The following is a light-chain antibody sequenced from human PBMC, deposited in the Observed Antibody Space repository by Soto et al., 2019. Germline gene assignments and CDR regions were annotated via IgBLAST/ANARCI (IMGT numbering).Light chain of an antibody. CDR1: SSDVGGYNY. J-gene: IGLJ1*01. CDR3: SSYEGSSNV. V-gene: IGLV2-8*01. CDR2: EVN. Sequence: QSALTQPPSASGSPGQSVAISCTGTSSDVGGYNYVSWYQQHPGKAPNLMIYEVNKRPSGVPDRFSGSKSGNTASLTVSGRQAEDEADYYCSSYEGSSNVFGLGTKVT.